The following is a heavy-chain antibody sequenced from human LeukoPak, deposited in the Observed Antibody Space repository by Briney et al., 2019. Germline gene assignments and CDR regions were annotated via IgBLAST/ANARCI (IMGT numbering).Heavy chain of an antibody. J-gene: IGHJ4*02. Sequence: GGSLRLSCAASGFTFSSYAMSWVRQAPGKGLEWVSAISGSGGSTYYADSVKGRFTISRDNSKNTLYLQMNSLRAEDTAAYYCAKDNGHDYGEPFDYWGQGTLVTVSS. CDR1: GFTFSSYA. CDR3: AKDNGHDYGEPFDY. V-gene: IGHV3-23*01. D-gene: IGHD4-17*01. CDR2: ISGSGGST.